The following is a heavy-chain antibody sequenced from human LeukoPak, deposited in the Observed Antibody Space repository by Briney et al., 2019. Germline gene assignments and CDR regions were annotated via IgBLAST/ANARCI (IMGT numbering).Heavy chain of an antibody. J-gene: IGHJ4*02. Sequence: GGSLRLSCAASGFTFSTSAMSWVRQAPGKGLEWVSSIISSGGTTYYADSVKGRFTISRDNSKNTLSLQMDSLRAEDTAVYYCAKDQGIANYWGQGTLVTVSS. D-gene: IGHD6-13*01. CDR2: IISSGGTT. V-gene: IGHV3-23*01. CDR3: AKDQGIANY. CDR1: GFTFSTSA.